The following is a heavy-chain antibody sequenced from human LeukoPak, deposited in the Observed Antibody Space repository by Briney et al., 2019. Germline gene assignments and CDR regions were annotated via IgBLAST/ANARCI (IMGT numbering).Heavy chain of an antibody. CDR3: ARELWFGEFPNYYYYYMDV. V-gene: IGHV3-11*04. Sequence: LSLTCTVSGGSISSSSYYWGWIRQPPGKGLEWVSYISSSGSTIYYADSVKGRFTISRDNAKNSLYLQMNSLRAEDTAVYYCARELWFGEFPNYYYYYMDVWGKGTTVTISS. CDR2: ISSSGSTI. J-gene: IGHJ6*03. D-gene: IGHD3-10*01. CDR1: GGSISSSSYY.